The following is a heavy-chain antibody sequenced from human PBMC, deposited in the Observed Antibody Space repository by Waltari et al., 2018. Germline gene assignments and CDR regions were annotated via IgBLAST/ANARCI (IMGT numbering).Heavy chain of an antibody. CDR1: GFSFSSYE. CDR2: ISSSGSTK. Sequence: EVRLVESGGNLVQPGGSLRLSCAASGFSFSSYEMNWVRQAPGRGLGWGSYISSSGSTKYYADSVKCRFTISRDNAKNSLYLQMNSLRADDTAVYYCARVRVVMGEGVYWGQGTLVTVSS. J-gene: IGHJ4*02. V-gene: IGHV3-48*03. D-gene: IGHD2-15*01. CDR3: ARVRVVMGEGVY.